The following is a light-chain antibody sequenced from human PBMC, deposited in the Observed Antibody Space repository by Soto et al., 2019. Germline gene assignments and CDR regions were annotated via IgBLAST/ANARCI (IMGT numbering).Light chain of an antibody. CDR1: QDVRKY. CDR2: DAS. V-gene: IGKV1-33*01. Sequence: DIQMTQSPSSLSASVGDRVTITCQASQDVRKYLSWYQQKARKAPKLLIYDASNLETGVPSRFSGSGSGTDFTFTISSLQPEDIATYYCQQRHNLPHTVGQGTKVDIK. CDR3: QQRHNLPHT. J-gene: IGKJ1*01.